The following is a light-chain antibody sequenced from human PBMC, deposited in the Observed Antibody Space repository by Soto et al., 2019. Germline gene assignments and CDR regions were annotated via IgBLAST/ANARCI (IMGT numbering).Light chain of an antibody. Sequence: DIALTQSPLSLSVTPGEPASISCRSSQTLLHSNGYTYLNWYLQKPGQSPQLLIHLGSNRASGVPDRFSGSGSGTDFTLKINRVQAEDVGVFYCMQGLRPMYTFGQGTKVDIK. V-gene: IGKV2-28*01. CDR3: MQGLRPMYT. J-gene: IGKJ2*01. CDR2: LGS. CDR1: QTLLHSNGYTY.